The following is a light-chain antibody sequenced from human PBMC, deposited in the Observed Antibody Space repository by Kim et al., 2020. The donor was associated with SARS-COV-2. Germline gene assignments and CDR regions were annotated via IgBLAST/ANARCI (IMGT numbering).Light chain of an antibody. J-gene: IGLJ3*02. CDR2: YDS. CDR3: QVWDTSDPPV. CDR1: NIGTKS. V-gene: IGLV3-21*04. Sequence: VAPGKTASITCGGNNIGTKSVHWCQQKPGQAPVLVIYYDSDRPSGIPERFSGSNSGSTATLTISRVEAGDEADYYCQVWDTSDPPVFGAGTKLTVL.